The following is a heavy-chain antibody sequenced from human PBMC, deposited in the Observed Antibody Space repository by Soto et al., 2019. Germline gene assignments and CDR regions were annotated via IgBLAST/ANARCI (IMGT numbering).Heavy chain of an antibody. Sequence: SETPSLTCAVSGGSISSGGYSWSWIRQPXGKGLEWIGYIYHSGSTYYNPSLKSRVTISVDRSKNQFSLKLSSVTAADTAVYYCERLAGYCSINGCHGDYAMDVWGQGTTVTVSS. J-gene: IGHJ6*02. CDR1: GGSISSGGYS. CDR2: IYHSGST. D-gene: IGHD2-2*01. CDR3: ERLAGYCSINGCHGDYAMDV. V-gene: IGHV4-30-2*01.